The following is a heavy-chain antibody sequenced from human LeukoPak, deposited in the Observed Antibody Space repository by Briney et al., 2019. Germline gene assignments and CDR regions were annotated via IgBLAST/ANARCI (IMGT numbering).Heavy chain of an antibody. CDR2: IWYDGINK. V-gene: IGHV3-33*01. Sequence: GGSLRLSCAASGFTFRSDGTHGGREAPGEGLGWGAGIWYDGINKTYGDSVKGPFTSSRDNSKNTLYLQMNSLRAEDTAVYYCARVLGSRTSFYYYYGMDVWGQGTTVTVSS. D-gene: IGHD6-13*01. CDR3: ARVLGSRTSFYYYYGMDV. CDR1: GFTFRSDG. J-gene: IGHJ6*02.